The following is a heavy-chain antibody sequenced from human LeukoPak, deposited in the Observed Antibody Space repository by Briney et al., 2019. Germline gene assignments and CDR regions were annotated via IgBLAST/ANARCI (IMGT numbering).Heavy chain of an antibody. Sequence: GGSLRLSCAASGFPFSSHAMSWVRQPPGKGLEWVAAISNGKTYYADSARGRFAISRDDSTNTVYLHMNSLRDEDTALYHCVREAGYCAPVCLKTNWFDPWGQGTLVTVSS. CDR3: VREAGYCAPVCLKTNWFDP. D-gene: IGHD2-15*01. CDR2: ISNGKT. V-gene: IGHV3-23*01. J-gene: IGHJ5*02. CDR1: GFPFSSHA.